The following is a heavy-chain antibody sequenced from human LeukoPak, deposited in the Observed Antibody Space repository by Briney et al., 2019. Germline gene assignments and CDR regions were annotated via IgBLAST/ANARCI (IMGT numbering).Heavy chain of an antibody. CDR1: GASINSGSFY. Sequence: SSQTLSLTCTVSGASINSGSFYWVWIRQTAGKGLEWIGRLYTSGSTKINPSLRSRVSISADTSKKQFSLKLSSVTAADTAVYYCARPTGVGAAYYFDYWGQGTLVTVSS. V-gene: IGHV4-61*02. CDR3: ARPTGVGAAYYFDY. CDR2: LYTSGST. J-gene: IGHJ4*02. D-gene: IGHD2-15*01.